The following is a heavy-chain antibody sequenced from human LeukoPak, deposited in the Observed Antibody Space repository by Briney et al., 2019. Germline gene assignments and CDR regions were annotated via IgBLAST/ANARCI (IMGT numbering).Heavy chain of an antibody. CDR2: ISAYNGNT. CDR1: GYTFTTYA. CDR3: ARAGEYCSGGSCYSYNWFDP. J-gene: IGHJ5*02. V-gene: IGHV1-18*01. D-gene: IGHD2-15*01. Sequence: ASVKVSCKASGYTFTTYAISWVRQAPGQGLEWMGWISAYNGNTYYAQKLQDRVTMTTDTSTSTAYMELRSLKSDDTAVYYCARAGEYCSGGSCYSYNWFDPWGQGTLVTVSS.